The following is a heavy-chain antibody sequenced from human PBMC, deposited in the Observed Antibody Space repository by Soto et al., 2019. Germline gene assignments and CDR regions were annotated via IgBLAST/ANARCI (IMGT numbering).Heavy chain of an antibody. CDR2: IYYSGST. J-gene: IGHJ6*02. D-gene: IGHD3-9*01. Sequence: QVQLQESGPGLVKPSQTLSLTCTVSGGSISSGGYYWSWIRQHPGKGLEWNGYIYYSGSTYYNPSLKSRVTISVDTSKNQFSLKLSSVTAADTAVYYCARFTISSIGAYGMDVWGQGTTVTVSS. V-gene: IGHV4-31*03. CDR3: ARFTISSIGAYGMDV. CDR1: GGSISSGGYY.